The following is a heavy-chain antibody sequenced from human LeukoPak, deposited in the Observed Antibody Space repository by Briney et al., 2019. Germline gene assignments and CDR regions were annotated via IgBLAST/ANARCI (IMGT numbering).Heavy chain of an antibody. Sequence: GSLRLSCAASGFTFSDYYINWVRQAPGKGLEWVSYIGSSGSTISYADSVKGRFTISRDNAKKVLYLQMSSLRAEDTAVYYCARARDYGDYPPDYWGQGTLVTVSS. J-gene: IGHJ4*02. CDR2: IGSSGSTI. CDR1: GFTFSDYY. D-gene: IGHD4-17*01. V-gene: IGHV3-11*04. CDR3: ARARDYGDYPPDY.